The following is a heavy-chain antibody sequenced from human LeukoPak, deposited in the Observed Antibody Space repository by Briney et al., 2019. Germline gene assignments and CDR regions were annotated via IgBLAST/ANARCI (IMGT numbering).Heavy chain of an antibody. D-gene: IGHD6-13*01. CDR1: GFTFDDYA. J-gene: IGHJ6*02. CDR3: AKDIGSSWYYGMDV. V-gene: IGHV3-9*01. CDR2: ISWNSGSI. Sequence: GGSLRLSCAASGFTFDDYAMPWVRQAPGKGLEWVSGISWNSGSIGYADSVKGRFTISRDNAKNSLYLQMNSLRAEDTALYYCAKDIGSSWYYGMDVWGQGTTVTVSS.